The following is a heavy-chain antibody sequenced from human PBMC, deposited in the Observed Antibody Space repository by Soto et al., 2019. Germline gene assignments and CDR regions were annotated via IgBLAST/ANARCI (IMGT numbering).Heavy chain of an antibody. Sequence: ASVKVSCKASGGTFSSYAISWVRQAPGQGLEWMGGIIPIFGTANYAQKFQGRVTITADESTSTAYMELSSLRSEDTAVYYCASYYSSGSYSYYYYGMDVWGQGTTVTV. CDR2: IIPIFGTA. CDR1: GGTFSSYA. D-gene: IGHD3-10*01. V-gene: IGHV1-69*13. J-gene: IGHJ6*02. CDR3: ASYYSSGSYSYYYYGMDV.